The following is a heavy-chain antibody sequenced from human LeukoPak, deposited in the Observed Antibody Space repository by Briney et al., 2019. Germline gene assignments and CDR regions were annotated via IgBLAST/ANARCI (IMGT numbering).Heavy chain of an antibody. CDR1: GFTFSSYT. V-gene: IGHV3-21*04. CDR3: AKLTGYSSGWVDY. Sequence: GGSLRLSCAASGFTFSSYTMNWVRQAPGKGLEWVSSITSRGTYIYYEDSVKGRLTISRGNAKNSLYLQMNSLRPEDTALYYCAKLTGYSSGWVDYWGQGTLVTVSS. J-gene: IGHJ4*02. CDR2: ITSRGTYI. D-gene: IGHD6-19*01.